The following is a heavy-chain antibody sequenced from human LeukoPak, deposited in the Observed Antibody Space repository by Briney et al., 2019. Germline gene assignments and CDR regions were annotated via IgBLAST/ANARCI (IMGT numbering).Heavy chain of an antibody. CDR2: IYYSGST. J-gene: IGHJ4*02. CDR3: ARSYGSGSLYYFDY. CDR1: GGSISSYY. D-gene: IGHD3-10*01. V-gene: IGHV4-59*01. Sequence: PSETLSLTCTVSGGSISSYYCSWIRQPPGKGLEWIGYIYYSGSTNYNPSLKSRVSISVDTSKNQSSLKLSSVTAADTAVYYCARSYGSGSLYYFDYWGQGTLVTVSS.